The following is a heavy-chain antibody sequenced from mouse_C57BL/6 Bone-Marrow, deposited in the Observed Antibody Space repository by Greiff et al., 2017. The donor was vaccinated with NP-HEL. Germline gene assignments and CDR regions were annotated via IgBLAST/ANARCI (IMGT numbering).Heavy chain of an antibody. CDR1: GYSFTDYN. Sequence: EVQLQQSGPELVKPGASVKISCKASGYSFTDYNMNWVKQSNGKSLEWIGVINPNYGTTSSNQKFKGKATLTVDQSSSTAYMQLNSLTSEDSAVYYCAGNYGSEFLGYYFDYWGQGTTLTVSS. CDR3: AGNYGSEFLGYYFDY. D-gene: IGHD1-1*01. V-gene: IGHV1-39*01. CDR2: INPNYGTT. J-gene: IGHJ2*01.